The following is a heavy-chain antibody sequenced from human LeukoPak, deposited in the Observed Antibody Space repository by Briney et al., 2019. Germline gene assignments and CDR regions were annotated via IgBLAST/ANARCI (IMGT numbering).Heavy chain of an antibody. CDR1: GFTFSSYA. Sequence: PGGSLRLPCAASGFTFSSYAMSWVRQAPGKGLEWVSAISGSGGSTYYADSVKGRFTISRDNSKNTLYLQMNSLRAEDTAVYYCAKDGTFGGVIVSYFDYWGQGTLVTVSS. CDR2: ISGSGGST. D-gene: IGHD3-16*02. V-gene: IGHV3-23*01. J-gene: IGHJ4*02. CDR3: AKDGTFGGVIVSYFDY.